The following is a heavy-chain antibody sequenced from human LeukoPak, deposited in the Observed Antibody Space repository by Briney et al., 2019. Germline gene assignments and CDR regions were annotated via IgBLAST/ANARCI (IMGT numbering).Heavy chain of an antibody. J-gene: IGHJ4*02. CDR3: VNNEDRFEYSSSPGY. CDR2: ISSNGGST. CDR1: GFTFSSYA. V-gene: IGHV3-64D*09. Sequence: GGSLRLSCSASGFTFSSYAMHWVRQAPGKGLEYVSAISSNGGSTYYADSVKGRFTISIDNSKNTLYLQMSSLRAEDTALYYCVNNEDRFEYSSSPGYWGQGTLVTVSS. D-gene: IGHD6-6*01.